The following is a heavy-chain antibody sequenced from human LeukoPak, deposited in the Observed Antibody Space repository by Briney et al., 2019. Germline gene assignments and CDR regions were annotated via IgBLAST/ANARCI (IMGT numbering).Heavy chain of an antibody. CDR3: ARRTYFYDSSGYYFDY. CDR1: GGSISSYY. Sequence: PSETLSLTCTVSGGSISSYYWSWIRQPPGEGLECIGYIYYSGSTNYNPSLKSRVTISVDTSKNQFSLKLSSVTAADTAVYYCARRTYFYDSSGYYFDYWGQGTLVTVSS. CDR2: IYYSGST. D-gene: IGHD3-22*01. V-gene: IGHV4-59*01. J-gene: IGHJ4*02.